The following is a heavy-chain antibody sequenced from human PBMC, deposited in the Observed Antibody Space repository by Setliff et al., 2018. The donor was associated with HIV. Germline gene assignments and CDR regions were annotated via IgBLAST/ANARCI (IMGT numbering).Heavy chain of an antibody. Sequence: SVKVSCKASGGTFSSYTISWVRQAPGQGLEWMGRIIPILGIANYAQKFRGRVTMTRDTSTSTVYMELSSLRSEDTAVYYCVRGVQSPPHYSYYYMDVWGEGTMVTVSS. V-gene: IGHV1-69*02. J-gene: IGHJ6*03. D-gene: IGHD3-3*01. CDR1: GGTFSSYT. CDR2: IIPILGIA. CDR3: VRGVQSPPHYSYYYMDV.